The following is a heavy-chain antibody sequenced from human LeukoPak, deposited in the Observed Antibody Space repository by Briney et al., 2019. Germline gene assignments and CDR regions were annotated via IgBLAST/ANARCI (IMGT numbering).Heavy chain of an antibody. D-gene: IGHD6-13*01. Sequence: ASVKASCKASGNTFTSYDINWVRQATGQGLEWMGWMNPNSGNTGYAQKFQGRVTITRNTFISTAYMELSSLRSEDTAVYYCARGNQYSSSWYVYYYYYMDVWGKGTTVTVSS. CDR2: MNPNSGNT. CDR1: GNTFTSYD. J-gene: IGHJ6*03. V-gene: IGHV1-8*03. CDR3: ARGNQYSSSWYVYYYYYMDV.